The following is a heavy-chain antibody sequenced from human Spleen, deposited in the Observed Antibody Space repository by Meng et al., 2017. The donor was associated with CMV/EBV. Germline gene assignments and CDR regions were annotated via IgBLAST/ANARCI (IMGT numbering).Heavy chain of an antibody. CDR2: IYYSGST. D-gene: IGHD1-1*01. CDR1: GGSISSYY. CDR3: ARVNWNPDY. V-gene: IGHV4-59*08. J-gene: IGHJ4*02. Sequence: SESLSLTCTVSGGSISSYYWSWIRQPPGKGLEWIGYIYYSGSTNYNPSLKSRVTISVDTSKNQFSLRLTSVTAADTAVYYCARVNWNPDYWGQGTLVTVSS.